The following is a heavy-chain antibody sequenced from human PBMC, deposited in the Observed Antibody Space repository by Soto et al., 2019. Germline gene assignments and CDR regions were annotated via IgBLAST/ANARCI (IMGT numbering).Heavy chain of an antibody. CDR1: GYTFTSYA. V-gene: IGHV1-3*01. J-gene: IGHJ5*02. CDR2: INAGNGNT. CDR3: ARGSPLHRLLSRTLGSLRWFDP. Sequence: ASVKVSCKASGYTFTSYAMHWVRQAPGQRLEWMGWINAGNGNTKYSQKFQGRVTITRDTSASTAYMELSSLRSEDTAVYYCARGSPLHRLLSRTLGSLRWFDPWGQGTLVTVSS. D-gene: IGHD2-2*01.